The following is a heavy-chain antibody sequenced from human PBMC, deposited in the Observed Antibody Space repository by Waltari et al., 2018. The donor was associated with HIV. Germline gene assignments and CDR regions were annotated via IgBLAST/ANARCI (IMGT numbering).Heavy chain of an antibody. CDR2: ISWNSGSI. V-gene: IGHV3-9*01. J-gene: IGHJ6*03. D-gene: IGHD2-2*01. Sequence: EVQLVESGGGLVQPGRSLRLSCAASGFTFDDYAMHWVRPAPGKGLEWVSGISWNSGSIGYADSVKGRFTISRDNAKNSLYLQMNSLRAEDTALYYCAKDGCSSTSCYRGLGYYMDVWGKGTTVTVSS. CDR3: AKDGCSSTSCYRGLGYYMDV. CDR1: GFTFDDYA.